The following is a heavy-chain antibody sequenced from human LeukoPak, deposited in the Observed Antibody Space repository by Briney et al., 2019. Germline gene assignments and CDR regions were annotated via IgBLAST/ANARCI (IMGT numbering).Heavy chain of an antibody. CDR1: GGSISSYY. Sequence: PSETLSLTCTVYGGSISSYYWSWIRQPAGKGLEWIGYIYYSGSPNYNPSLKSRVTISVDTSKNQFSLKLSSVTAADTAVYYCARDSSNYDFWSGYYRRGGAFDIWGQGTMVTVSS. CDR2: IYYSGSP. J-gene: IGHJ3*02. V-gene: IGHV4-59*01. D-gene: IGHD3-3*01. CDR3: ARDSSNYDFWSGYYRRGGAFDI.